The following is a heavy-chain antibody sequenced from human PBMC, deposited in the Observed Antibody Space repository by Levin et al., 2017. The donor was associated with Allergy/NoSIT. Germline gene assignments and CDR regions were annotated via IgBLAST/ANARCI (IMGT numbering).Heavy chain of an antibody. CDR1: GGSFANYT. D-gene: IGHD6-13*01. CDR3: ARAPTFSSPFDF. J-gene: IGHJ4*02. Sequence: SVKVSCKPSGGSFANYTIHWVRQAPGQGLEWLGGIIPVLGRTNYADNFQARVTITADESTTTAYMELNSLNSDDTAVYFCARAPTFSSPFDFWGQGSLVTVSS. V-gene: IGHV1-69*13. CDR2: IIPVLGRT.